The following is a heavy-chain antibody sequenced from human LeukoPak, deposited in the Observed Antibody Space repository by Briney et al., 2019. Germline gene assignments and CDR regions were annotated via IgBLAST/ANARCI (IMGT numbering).Heavy chain of an antibody. Sequence: GGSLRLSCAASGFTFSNYGMHWVRQAPGKGLEWVAFLRRDGSDKYYADSVKGRFTISRDNSKNTVYLQMNSLRPEDTAVYYCAKDHSQNFDYWGQGTLVSVSS. CDR1: GFTFSNYG. CDR3: AKDHSQNFDY. D-gene: IGHD5-18*01. V-gene: IGHV3-30*02. CDR2: LRRDGSDK. J-gene: IGHJ4*02.